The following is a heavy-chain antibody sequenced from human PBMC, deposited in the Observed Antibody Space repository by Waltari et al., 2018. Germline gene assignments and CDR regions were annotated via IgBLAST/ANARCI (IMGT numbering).Heavy chain of an antibody. CDR3: AREGSVSYSTSFDY. J-gene: IGHJ4*02. CDR1: GFTFSSYW. V-gene: IGHV3-7*01. Sequence: EVQLVESGGGLVQPGGSLRLSCAASGFTFSSYWMSWVRQAPGKGLEWVANIKQDGSEKYYVDSVKGRFTISRDNAKNSLYLQMNSLRAEDTAVYYCAREGSVSYSTSFDYWGQGTLVTVSS. D-gene: IGHD1-26*01. CDR2: IKQDGSEK.